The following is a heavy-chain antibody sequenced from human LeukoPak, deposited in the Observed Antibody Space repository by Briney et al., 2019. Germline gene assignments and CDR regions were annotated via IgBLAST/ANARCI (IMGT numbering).Heavy chain of an antibody. Sequence: PSETLSLTCAVYGGSFSAYYWSWIRQSAGKGLEWIGRIYSSGSTNYNPSLKSRVTMSVDTSKNQFSLKLSSVTAADTAVYYCARGDNWNESLDYWGQGTLVTVSS. CDR1: GGSFSAYY. D-gene: IGHD1-1*01. V-gene: IGHV4-59*10. J-gene: IGHJ4*02. CDR2: IYSSGST. CDR3: ARGDNWNESLDY.